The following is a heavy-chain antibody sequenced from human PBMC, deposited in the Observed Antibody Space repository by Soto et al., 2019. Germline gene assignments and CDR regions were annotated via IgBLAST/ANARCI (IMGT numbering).Heavy chain of an antibody. D-gene: IGHD3-3*01. CDR1: GFTFSSYS. J-gene: IGHJ4*02. V-gene: IGHV3-48*02. CDR2: ISSSSSTI. CDR3: ARYDFWSDRPNYYFDY. Sequence: PGGSLRLSCAASGFTFSSYSMNWVRQAPGKGLEWVSYISSSSSTIYYADSVKGRFTISRDNAKNSLYLQMNSLRDEDTAVYYCARYDFWSDRPNYYFDYWGQGTLVTVSS.